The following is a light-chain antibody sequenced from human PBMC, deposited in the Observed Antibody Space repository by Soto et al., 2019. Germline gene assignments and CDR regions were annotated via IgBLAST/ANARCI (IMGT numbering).Light chain of an antibody. V-gene: IGLV1-51*01. CDR3: GTWDSSLSAVV. J-gene: IGLJ2*01. Sequence: QSVLTQPPSVSAAPGQKVTISCSGSSSNIGNNYVSWYQQLPGTAPKLLIYDNNKRPSGIPDRLSGSRSGTSATLSITGLQTGDEADYYCGTWDSSLSAVVFGGGTQLTVL. CDR1: SSNIGNNY. CDR2: DNN.